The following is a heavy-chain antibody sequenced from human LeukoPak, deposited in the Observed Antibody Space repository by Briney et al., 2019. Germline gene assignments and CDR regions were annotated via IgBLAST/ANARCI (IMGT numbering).Heavy chain of an antibody. V-gene: IGHV3-30*02. CDR3: AKDIAAAGGPCAY. CDR2: IRSDGSDK. J-gene: IGHJ4*02. Sequence: GGSLRLSCAASGFTFSGYDMHWVRQAPGKGLEWVALIRSDGSDKYYADSVKGRFTISRDNSKNTLFLQMNSLRAEDTAVYYCAKDIAAAGGPCAYWGRGTLVTVPS. D-gene: IGHD6-13*01. CDR1: GFTFSGYD.